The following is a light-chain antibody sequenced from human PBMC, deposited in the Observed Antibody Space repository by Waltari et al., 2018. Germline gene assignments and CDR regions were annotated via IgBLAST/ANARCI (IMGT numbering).Light chain of an antibody. J-gene: IGKJ4*01. CDR1: QGVSSY. CDR2: AAS. V-gene: IGKV1-8*01. Sequence: AIRISQSPSSLSASIGDRVTITCRASQGVSSYLAWYQQKPGKVPRLLIYAASTLQSGVPSRFSCSGSGTDFTLSISCLQSEDFATYYCQQYYTYPLTFGGGTKIEIK. CDR3: QQYYTYPLT.